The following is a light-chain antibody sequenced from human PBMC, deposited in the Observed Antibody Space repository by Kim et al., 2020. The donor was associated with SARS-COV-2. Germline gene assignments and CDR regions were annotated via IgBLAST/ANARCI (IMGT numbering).Light chain of an antibody. V-gene: IGLV2-14*03. CDR1: SSDVGTFNF. CDR2: DVS. CDR3: SSYSASSTYVL. Sequence: QSITLSCTGTSSDVGTFNFVSWYQQHPGKAPKLMIYDVSDRPSGVSNRFSASKSGNTASLTISGLQAEDEADYYCSSYSASSTYVLFGGGTQLTVL. J-gene: IGLJ2*01.